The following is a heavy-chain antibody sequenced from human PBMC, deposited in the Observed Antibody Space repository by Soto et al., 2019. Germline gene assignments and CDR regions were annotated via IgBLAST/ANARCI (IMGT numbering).Heavy chain of an antibody. D-gene: IGHD6-19*01. V-gene: IGHV1-8*01. CDR3: ARGVRWLVRLGY. CDR1: GYTFTSYD. CDR2: MNPNSGNT. Sequence: ASVKVSCKASGYTFTSYDINWVRQATGQGLEWMGWMNPNSGNTGYAQKFQGRVTMTRNTSISTAYMELSSLRSEDAAVYYCARGVRWLVRLGYWGQGTLVTVSS. J-gene: IGHJ4*02.